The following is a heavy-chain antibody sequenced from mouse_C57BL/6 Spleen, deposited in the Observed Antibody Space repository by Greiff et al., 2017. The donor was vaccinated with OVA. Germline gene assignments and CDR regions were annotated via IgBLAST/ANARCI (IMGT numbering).Heavy chain of an antibody. J-gene: IGHJ3*01. CDR1: GYSITSGYY. CDR3: ARGGYYYYGSSPWFAY. V-gene: IGHV3-6*01. CDR2: ISYDGSN. D-gene: IGHD1-1*01. Sequence: DVKLQESGPGLVKPSQSLSLTCSVTGYSITSGYYWNWIRQFPGNKLEWMGYISYDGSNNYNPSLKNRISITRDTSKNQFFLKLNSVTTEDTATYYCARGGYYYYGSSPWFAYWGQGTLVTVSA.